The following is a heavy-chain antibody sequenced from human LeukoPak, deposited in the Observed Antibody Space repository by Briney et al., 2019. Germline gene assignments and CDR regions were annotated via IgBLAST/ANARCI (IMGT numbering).Heavy chain of an antibody. J-gene: IGHJ4*02. CDR3: AKDISSGYYWASDC. D-gene: IGHD3-22*01. Sequence: GGSLRLSCAASGFTFTSYGIHCVRQAPGKGLEWVAVISSDGSNKYYADSVKGRFTISRDNSKNTLFLQMNSLRAEDTAVYYCAKDISSGYYWASDCWGQGTLVTVSS. CDR2: ISSDGSNK. CDR1: GFTFTSYG. V-gene: IGHV3-30*18.